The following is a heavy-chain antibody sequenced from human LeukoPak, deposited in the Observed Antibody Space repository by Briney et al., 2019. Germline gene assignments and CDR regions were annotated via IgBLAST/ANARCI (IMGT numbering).Heavy chain of an antibody. CDR1: GGSISTYY. V-gene: IGHV4-59*08. J-gene: IGHJ4*02. Sequence: SETLSLTCTVSGGSISTYYWSWIRQPPGKGLEWIGYIYYSGSTNYNPSLKSRVTISVDTSKNQFSLKLNSVTAADTAVYFCARQVVAVAGTGYFDYWGQGTLVTVSS. CDR2: IYYSGST. CDR3: ARQVVAVAGTGYFDY. D-gene: IGHD6-19*01.